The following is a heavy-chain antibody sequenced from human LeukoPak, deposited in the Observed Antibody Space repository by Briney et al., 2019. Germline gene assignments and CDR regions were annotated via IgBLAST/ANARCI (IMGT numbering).Heavy chain of an antibody. Sequence: SETPSLNCAVQCGSFRGYYRSRIPQPPGKGPELNWEIKHSGSTNYNPSLKSRVTISVDTSKNQFSLKLSSVTAADTAVYYCARRRIVVITPRSGWFDPWGQGTLVTVSS. CDR1: CGSFRGYY. V-gene: IGHV4-34*01. J-gene: IGHJ5*02. CDR2: IKHSGST. D-gene: IGHD3-22*01. CDR3: ARRRIVVITPRSGWFDP.